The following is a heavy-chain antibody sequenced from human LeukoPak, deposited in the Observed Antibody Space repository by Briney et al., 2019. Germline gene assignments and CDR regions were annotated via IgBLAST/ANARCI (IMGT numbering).Heavy chain of an antibody. V-gene: IGHV3-23*01. Sequence: GGSLGLSCAASGFTFSSYGINWVRQAPGKGLEWVSSIDGTGRTTDYADSVKGRFTTSRDNSKNAAYLQLDSLRADDTAVYYCAKINSITLVRGANILLNNWGQGTLVTVSS. CDR1: GFTFSSYG. CDR2: IDGTGRTT. CDR3: AKINSITLVRGANILLNN. D-gene: IGHD3-10*01. J-gene: IGHJ4*02.